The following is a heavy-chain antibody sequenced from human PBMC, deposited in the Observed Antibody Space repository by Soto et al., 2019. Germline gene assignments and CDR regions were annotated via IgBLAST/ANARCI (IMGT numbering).Heavy chain of an antibody. CDR1: GESFSCYY. Sequence: QVQLQQWGAGLLKSSETLSLTCAVYGESFSCYYWGWIRQPPGKGLEWIGEINHSGSTNYNPSPKSRVTISVDTSKNQYSLKLSSVNAADTAVYYCARGRIYDYVWGSSLYHFDYWGQGTLVTVSS. J-gene: IGHJ4*02. CDR2: INHSGST. V-gene: IGHV4-34*01. D-gene: IGHD3-16*02. CDR3: ARGRIYDYVWGSSLYHFDY.